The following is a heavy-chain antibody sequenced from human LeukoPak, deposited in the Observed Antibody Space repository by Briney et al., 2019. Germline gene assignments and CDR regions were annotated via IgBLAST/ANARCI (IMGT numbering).Heavy chain of an antibody. CDR3: AREERGSIAARPGYFDY. J-gene: IGHJ4*02. Sequence: ASVKVSCKASGYTFTSYYMHWVRQAPGQGLEWMGIINPSGGSTSYAQKFQGRVTMTRDMSTSTVYMELSSLRSEDTAVYYCAREERGSIAARPGYFDYWGQGTLVTVSS. D-gene: IGHD6-6*01. V-gene: IGHV1-46*01. CDR1: GYTFTSYY. CDR2: INPSGGST.